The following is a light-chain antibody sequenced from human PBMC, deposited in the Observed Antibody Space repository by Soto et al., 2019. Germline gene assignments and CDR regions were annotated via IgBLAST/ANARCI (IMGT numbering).Light chain of an antibody. Sequence: EIVLTQSPATLSLSPGERATLSCRASQGTSSYLGWYQQKPGQAPRLLIYDASSRATGIPDRFSGSGSGTDFTLTISRLEPEDFAVYYCQQYSTSPISFGRGTRLEIK. CDR3: QQYSTSPIS. V-gene: IGKV3-20*01. CDR1: QGTSSY. J-gene: IGKJ5*01. CDR2: DAS.